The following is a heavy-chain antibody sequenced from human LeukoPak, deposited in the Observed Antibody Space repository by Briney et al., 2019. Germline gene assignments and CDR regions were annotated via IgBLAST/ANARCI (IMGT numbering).Heavy chain of an antibody. J-gene: IGHJ4*02. Sequence: GGSLRLSCAASGFTFSTYWMTWVRQGPGKRLERVANIKLDGSETYYVGSVRGRFTISRDNAKNSLYLQMNSLRAEDTAVYYCTRDRGRQSFDYWGQGTLVTVSS. CDR1: GFTFSTYW. CDR3: TRDRGRQSFDY. CDR2: IKLDGSET. D-gene: IGHD3-10*01. V-gene: IGHV3-7*01.